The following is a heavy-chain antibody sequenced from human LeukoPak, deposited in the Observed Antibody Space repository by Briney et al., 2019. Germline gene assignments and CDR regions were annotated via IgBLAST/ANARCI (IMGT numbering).Heavy chain of an antibody. J-gene: IGHJ4*02. CDR2: IKQDGSER. CDR1: GFTFSGYW. Sequence: GGSLRLSCAASGFTFSGYWTTWVRQAPGKGLEWVANIKQDGSERYYVDSVKGRFTVSRDNGKNSLYLQMDSLRAEDTAVYYCARGGSSGWSIPIGYWGQGTLVTVSS. D-gene: IGHD6-19*01. CDR3: ARGGSSGWSIPIGY. V-gene: IGHV3-7*01.